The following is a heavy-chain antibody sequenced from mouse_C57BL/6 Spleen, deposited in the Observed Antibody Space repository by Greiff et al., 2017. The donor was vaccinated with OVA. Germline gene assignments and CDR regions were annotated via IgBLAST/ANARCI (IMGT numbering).Heavy chain of an antibody. CDR3: AREALRFFDY. CDR1: GFTFSDYY. V-gene: IGHV5-16*01. CDR2: INYDGSST. Sequence: EVNVVESEGGLVQPGSSMKLSCTASGFTFSDYYMAWVRQVPEKGLEWVANINYDGSSTYYLDSLKSRFIISRDNAKNILYLQMSSLKSEDTATYYCAREALRFFDYWGQGTTLTVSS. D-gene: IGHD1-1*01. J-gene: IGHJ2*01.